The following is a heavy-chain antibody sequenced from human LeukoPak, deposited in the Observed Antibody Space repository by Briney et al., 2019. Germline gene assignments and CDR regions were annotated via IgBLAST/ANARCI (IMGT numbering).Heavy chain of an antibody. D-gene: IGHD1-26*01. V-gene: IGHV3-21*01. CDR1: GFTFNRYN. CDR3: ARVRGGSGRSYAADAFDI. CDR2: ISTSSSYI. J-gene: IGHJ3*02. Sequence: GGSLRLSCAASGFTFNRYNMNWVRRAPGKGLEWVSSISTSSSYIYYADSVRGRFTISRDNAKSTLYLQMNSLRAEDTAVYYCARVRGGSGRSYAADAFDIWGQGTMVTVSS.